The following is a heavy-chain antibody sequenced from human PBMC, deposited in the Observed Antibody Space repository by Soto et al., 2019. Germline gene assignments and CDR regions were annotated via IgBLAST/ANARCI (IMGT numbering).Heavy chain of an antibody. CDR3: ARDSDHSGGWSSSPGSMDV. CDR2: ISSSSSYI. CDR1: GFTFSSYS. D-gene: IGHD6-19*01. J-gene: IGHJ6*02. Sequence: EVQLVESGGGLVKPGGSLRLSCAASGFTFSSYSMNWVRQAPGKGLEWVSSISSSSSYIYYADSVKGRFTISRDNAKKSLYLQSNSVRDEDTAVYYCARDSDHSGGWSSSPGSMDVWGQGTTVTVSS. V-gene: IGHV3-21*01.